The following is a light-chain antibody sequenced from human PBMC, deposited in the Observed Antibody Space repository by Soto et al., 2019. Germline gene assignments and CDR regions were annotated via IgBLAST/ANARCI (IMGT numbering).Light chain of an antibody. CDR1: QSVLTW. Sequence: DIQMTQSPSTLSASVGDRVTITCRASQSVLTWLAWYQQKPGKAPKLLISKASSLESRVPSSFSGSGSETEFTLTISSLQPDDFATYYCQQYNSYPWTFGQGTKVEIK. V-gene: IGKV1-5*03. CDR2: KAS. J-gene: IGKJ1*01. CDR3: QQYNSYPWT.